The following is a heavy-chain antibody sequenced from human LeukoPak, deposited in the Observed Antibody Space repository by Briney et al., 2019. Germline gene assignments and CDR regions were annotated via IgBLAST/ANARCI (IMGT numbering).Heavy chain of an antibody. CDR3: ASGCGRVIVLMLYAIVGFDY. V-gene: IGHV4-34*01. D-gene: IGHD2-8*01. CDR2: INHSGST. CDR1: GGSFSGYY. J-gene: IGHJ4*02. Sequence: SETLSLTCAVYGGSFSGYYWSWIRQPPGKGLEWIGEINHSGSTNYNPSLKSRVTISVDTSKNQFSLNLSSVTAADTAVYKCASGCGRVIVLMLYAIVGFDYWGKGPLVTVSS.